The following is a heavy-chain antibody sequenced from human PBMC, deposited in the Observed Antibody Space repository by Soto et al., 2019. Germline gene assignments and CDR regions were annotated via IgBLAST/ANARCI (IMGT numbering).Heavy chain of an antibody. CDR2: INPSGGST. J-gene: IGHJ6*02. CDR1: GYTFTSYY. CDR3: ARDGDIVVVPAAKEYYYGMDV. V-gene: IGHV1-46*01. Sequence: ASVKVSCKASGYTFTSYYMHWVRQAPGQGLEWMGIINPSGGSTSYAQKFQGRVTMTRDTSTSTAYMELSSLRSEDTAVYYCARDGDIVVVPAAKEYYYGMDVWGQGTTVTVSS. D-gene: IGHD2-2*01.